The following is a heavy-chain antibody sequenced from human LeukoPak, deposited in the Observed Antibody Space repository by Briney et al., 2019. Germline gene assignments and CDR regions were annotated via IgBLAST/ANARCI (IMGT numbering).Heavy chain of an antibody. Sequence: GGSLRLSCAASGFAFSSYGMHWVRQAPGKGLVWVSRINTDGSITSYADSVKGRFTISRDNAKNTLYLQMNSLRAEDTAVYYCARNFKEADPWGQGTLVTVSS. J-gene: IGHJ5*02. D-gene: IGHD3-3*01. CDR2: INTDGSIT. CDR1: GFAFSSYG. CDR3: ARNFKEADP. V-gene: IGHV3-74*01.